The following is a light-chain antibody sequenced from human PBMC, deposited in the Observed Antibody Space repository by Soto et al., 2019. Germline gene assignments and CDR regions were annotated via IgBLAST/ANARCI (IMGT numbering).Light chain of an antibody. CDR1: SSDVGGYNY. CDR3: SSYAGSNNLL. Sequence: VLTQPPSASGSPGHSVTISCTGTSSDVGGYNYVSWYQQHPGKAPQLMIYEVSRRPSGVPDRFSGSKSGNTASLTVSGLQAEDEADYYCSSYAGSNNLLFGGGTKLTVL. V-gene: IGLV2-8*01. J-gene: IGLJ2*01. CDR2: EVS.